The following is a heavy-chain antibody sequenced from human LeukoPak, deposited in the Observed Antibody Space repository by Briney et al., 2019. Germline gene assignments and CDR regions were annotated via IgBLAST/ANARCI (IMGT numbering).Heavy chain of an antibody. CDR2: ISYDGSNK. CDR3: ARVQEDYYDSSGYYYFDY. Sequence: GGSLRLSCAASGFTFSSYAMHWVRQAPGKGLEWVAVISYDGSNKYYADSVKGRFTISRDNSKNTLYLQMNSLRAEDTAVYYCARVQEDYYDSSGYYYFDYWGQGTLVTVSS. V-gene: IGHV3-30*14. D-gene: IGHD3-22*01. CDR1: GFTFSSYA. J-gene: IGHJ4*02.